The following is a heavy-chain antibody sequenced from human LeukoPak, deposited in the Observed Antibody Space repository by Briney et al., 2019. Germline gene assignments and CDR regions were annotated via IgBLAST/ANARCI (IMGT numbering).Heavy chain of an antibody. J-gene: IGHJ4*02. CDR1: GYTFTGYY. CDR2: INPNSGGT. V-gene: IGHV1-2*04. CDR3: ARGEKDYYGSTGYYPYYFDY. D-gene: IGHD3-22*01. Sequence: ASVKVSCKASGYTFTGYYMHWVRQAPGQGLEWMGWINPNSGGTNYAQKFQGWVTMTRDTSISTAYMELSRLRSDDTAVYYCARGEKDYYGSTGYYPYYFDYWCQGTLVTVSS.